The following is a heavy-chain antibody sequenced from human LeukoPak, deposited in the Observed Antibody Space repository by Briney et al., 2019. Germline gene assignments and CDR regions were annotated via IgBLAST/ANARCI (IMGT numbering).Heavy chain of an antibody. Sequence: GGSLRLPCAASGFTFGSYAMSWVRQAPGKGLEWVSTVSGSGEYTYYADSVKGRFTISRDNSRNTLYLQMNSLRAEDTAVYYCAKCGAVIYWGQGTLVTVSS. CDR1: GFTFGSYA. V-gene: IGHV3-23*01. CDR2: VSGSGEYT. D-gene: IGHD2-8*02. CDR3: AKCGAVIY. J-gene: IGHJ4*02.